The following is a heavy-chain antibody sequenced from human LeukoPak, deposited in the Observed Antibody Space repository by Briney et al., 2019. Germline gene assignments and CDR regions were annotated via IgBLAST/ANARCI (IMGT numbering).Heavy chain of an antibody. D-gene: IGHD2-2*01. CDR2: IIPILGIA. V-gene: IGHV1-69*04. Sequence: EASVKVSCKASGYTFTSYTISWVRQAPGQGLEWMGRIIPILGIANYAQKFQGRVTITADKSTSTAYMELSSLRSEDTAVYYCAREGEDIVVVPAASDWFDPWGQGTLVTVSS. J-gene: IGHJ5*02. CDR1: GYTFTSYT. CDR3: AREGEDIVVVPAASDWFDP.